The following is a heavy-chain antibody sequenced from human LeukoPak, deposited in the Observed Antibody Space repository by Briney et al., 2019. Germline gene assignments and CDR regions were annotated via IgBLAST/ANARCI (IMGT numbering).Heavy chain of an antibody. V-gene: IGHV4-59*01. Sequence: SETLSLTCIVSAGSIGTSYWNWIRQPPGKGLEWIGYIYYNGYTNYNPSLKSRVTISVDTSKNQFSLELNSVTAADTAVYYCARAFYYYDSSGPRAFDYWGQGTLVTVSS. CDR2: IYYNGYT. CDR1: AGSIGTSY. J-gene: IGHJ4*02. D-gene: IGHD3-22*01. CDR3: ARAFYYYDSSGPRAFDY.